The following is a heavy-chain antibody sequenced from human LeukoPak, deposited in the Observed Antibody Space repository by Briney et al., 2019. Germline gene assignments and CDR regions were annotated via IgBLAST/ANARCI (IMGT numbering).Heavy chain of an antibody. D-gene: IGHD3-3*01. V-gene: IGHV4-59*01. CDR1: GGSISSYY. Sequence: SETLSLTCTVSGGSISSYYWSWIRQPPGKGLEWIGYIYYSGSTNYNPSLKSRVTISVDTSRNQFSLKLSSVTAADTAVYYCARAAHGYDFWSGYLDWGQGTLVTVSS. CDR2: IYYSGST. CDR3: ARAAHGYDFWSGYLD. J-gene: IGHJ4*02.